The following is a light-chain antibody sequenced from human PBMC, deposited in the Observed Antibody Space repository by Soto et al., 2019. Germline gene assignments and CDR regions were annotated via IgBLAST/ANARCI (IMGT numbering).Light chain of an antibody. CDR3: SSYAGSTNFV. Sequence: QSVLTRLPSASGSPGRSVTISCTGTSSDVGGYNYVSWYQQHPGKAPRLMIYDVIKRPSGVPDRFSGSKSGNTASLTVSGLQAEDEADYYCSSYAGSTNFVFGPGTKVTVL. CDR1: SSDVGGYNY. V-gene: IGLV2-8*01. J-gene: IGLJ1*01. CDR2: DVI.